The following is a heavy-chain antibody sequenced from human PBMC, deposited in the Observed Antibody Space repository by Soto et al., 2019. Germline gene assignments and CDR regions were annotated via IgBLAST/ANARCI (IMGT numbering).Heavy chain of an antibody. D-gene: IGHD1-26*01. V-gene: IGHV4-31*03. CDR3: ARDRASGSLNYFDY. CDR2: IYYSGST. Sequence: PSETLSLTCTFSGGSISSGGYYWSWIRQHPGKGLEWIGYIYYSGSTYYNPSLKSRVTISVDTSKNQFSLKLSSVTAADTAVYYCARDRASGSLNYFDYWGQGTLVTVSS. CDR1: GGSISSGGYY. J-gene: IGHJ4*02.